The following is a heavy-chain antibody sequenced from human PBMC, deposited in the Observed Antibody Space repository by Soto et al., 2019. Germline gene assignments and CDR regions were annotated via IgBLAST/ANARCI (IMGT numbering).Heavy chain of an antibody. V-gene: IGHV4-30-4*01. D-gene: IGHD5-18*01. CDR3: ARAFDTAMYGY. J-gene: IGHJ4*02. CDR1: GGSISSGDYY. CDR2: IYYSGST. Sequence: SETLSLTCTVSGGSISSGDYYWSWIRQPPGKGLEWIGYIYYSGSTYYNPSLKSRVTISVDTSKNQFSLKLSSVTAADTAVYYCARAFDTAMYGYWGQGTLVTVSS.